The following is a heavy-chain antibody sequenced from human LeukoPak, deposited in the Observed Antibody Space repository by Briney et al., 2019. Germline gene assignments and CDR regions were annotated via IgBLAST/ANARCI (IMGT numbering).Heavy chain of an antibody. CDR2: IDPSDSYT. CDR3: ARRCSSSSCPFEY. CDR1: GYSFTSYW. J-gene: IGHJ4*02. D-gene: IGHD2-2*01. Sequence: GESLKISCKGSGYSFTSYWISWVRQMPGKGLEWMGRIDPSDSYTNYSPSFQGHVTISADKSISTAYLQWSSLKASDTAMYYCARRCSSSSCPFEYWGQGILVTVSS. V-gene: IGHV5-10-1*01.